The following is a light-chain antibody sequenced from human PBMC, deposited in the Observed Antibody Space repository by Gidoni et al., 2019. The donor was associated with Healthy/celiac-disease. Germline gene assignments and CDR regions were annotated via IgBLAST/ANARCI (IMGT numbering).Light chain of an antibody. CDR3: QQYGSSPT. V-gene: IGKV3-20*01. Sequence: EVVLTKSPGTLSWSPGDRATLSCRASQSVSSSFLAWYQQKPGQAPRLRIYGASSRATGIPDRFSGSGSGTDFTLTISRLEPEDFAVYYCQQYGSSPTFGQGTKVEIK. J-gene: IGKJ1*01. CDR2: GAS. CDR1: QSVSSSF.